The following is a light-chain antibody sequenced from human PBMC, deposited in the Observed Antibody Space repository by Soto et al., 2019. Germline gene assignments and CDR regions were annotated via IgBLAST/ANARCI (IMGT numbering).Light chain of an antibody. J-gene: IGLJ1*01. Sequence: QSVLTQPPSASGTPGQMVTISCSGSSSNIGSNTVNWYQQLPGTAPKLLIYNNNQRPSGVPDRFSGSKSGTSASLAISGLQSDDEADYYCAAWDDSLNGLVFGTGTKLTVL. CDR1: SSNIGSNT. V-gene: IGLV1-44*01. CDR2: NNN. CDR3: AAWDDSLNGLV.